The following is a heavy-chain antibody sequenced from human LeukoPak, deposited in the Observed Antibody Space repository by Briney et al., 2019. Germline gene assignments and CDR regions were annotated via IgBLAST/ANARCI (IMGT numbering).Heavy chain of an antibody. D-gene: IGHD3-9*01. J-gene: IGHJ4*02. CDR3: AREGGDYYDILTGYSTLLPPFDY. V-gene: IGHV3-21*01. CDR1: GFTFSSYS. Sequence: TGGSLRLSCAASGFTFSSYSMNWVRQAPGKGLEWVSSISSSSSYIYYADSVKGRFTISRDNAKNSLYLQMNSLRAEDTAVYYCAREGGDYYDILTGYSTLLPPFDYWGQGTLVTVSS. CDR2: ISSSSSYI.